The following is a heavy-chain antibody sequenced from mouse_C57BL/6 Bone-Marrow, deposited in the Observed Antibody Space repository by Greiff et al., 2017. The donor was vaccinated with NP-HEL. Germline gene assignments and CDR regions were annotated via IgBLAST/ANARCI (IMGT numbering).Heavy chain of an antibody. Sequence: DVQLVESGGDLVKPGGSLKLSCAASGFTFSSYGMSWVRQTPDKRLEWVATISSGGSYTYYPDSVKGRFTISRDNAKNTLYLQMSSLKSEDTAMYYCARPHGSSYDYAMDYWGQGTSVTVSS. J-gene: IGHJ4*01. D-gene: IGHD1-1*01. V-gene: IGHV5-6*01. CDR3: ARPHGSSYDYAMDY. CDR1: GFTFSSYG. CDR2: ISSGGSYT.